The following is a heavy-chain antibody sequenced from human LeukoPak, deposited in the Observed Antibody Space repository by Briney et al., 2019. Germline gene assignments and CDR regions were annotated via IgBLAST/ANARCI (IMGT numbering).Heavy chain of an antibody. J-gene: IGHJ3*01. CDR2: ISGGGGST. CDR1: EFTFSDKK. CDR3: AMKAVPRPRLHDAFDF. D-gene: IGHD5-24*01. Sequence: PGGSLKLSGAASEFTFSDKKRSWFPQAQGKGLKGSSPISGGGGSTYYADSVKGRFTISRDNSKNTLYLQMNSLRADDTAVYYCAMKAVPRPRLHDAFDFWGQGTVVSVSS. V-gene: IGHV3-23*01.